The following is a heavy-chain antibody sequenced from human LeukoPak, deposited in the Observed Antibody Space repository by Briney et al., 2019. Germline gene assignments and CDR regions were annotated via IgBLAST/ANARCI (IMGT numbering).Heavy chain of an antibody. D-gene: IGHD3-10*01. J-gene: IGHJ5*02. V-gene: IGHV3-23*01. CDR2: ISGSGGST. CDR3: ANNPHYYGSGSYSFDP. Sequence: GGTLRLSCEATGFTFRSYGMSWVRQAPGKGLEWVSAISGSGGSTYYADSVKGRFTISRDNSKNTLYLQMNSLRAEDTAVYYCANNPHYYGSGSYSFDPWGQGTLVTVSS. CDR1: GFTFRSYG.